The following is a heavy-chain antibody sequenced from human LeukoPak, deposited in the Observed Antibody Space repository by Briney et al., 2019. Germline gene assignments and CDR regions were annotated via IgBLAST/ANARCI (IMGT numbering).Heavy chain of an antibody. CDR3: VRGSHGDLDY. V-gene: IGHV4-34*01. J-gene: IGHJ4*02. D-gene: IGHD4-17*01. Sequence: SETLSFTCAVYGGSFRGYYWNWIRQSPGKGLEWIGDINHSGSTNYNSSLESRVTISVDTSKNQFSLQLNSVTPEDTAVYYCVRGSHGDLDYWGQGTLVTVSS. CDR2: INHSGST. CDR1: GGSFRGYY.